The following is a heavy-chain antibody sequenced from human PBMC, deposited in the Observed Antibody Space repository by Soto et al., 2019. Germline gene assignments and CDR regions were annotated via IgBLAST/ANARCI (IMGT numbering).Heavy chain of an antibody. CDR2: IYYSGST. D-gene: IGHD2-8*02. Sequence: LSLTCTVSGGSFSSGGYYWSWIRQLPGKGLEWIGYIYYSGSTYYNPSLKSRFTISLDTSKNQFSLKLSSVTAADTAVYYCARATSFSGPHGYWGRGTLFTVSS. V-gene: IGHV4-31*03. CDR1: GGSFSSGGYY. J-gene: IGHJ4*02. CDR3: ARATSFSGPHGY.